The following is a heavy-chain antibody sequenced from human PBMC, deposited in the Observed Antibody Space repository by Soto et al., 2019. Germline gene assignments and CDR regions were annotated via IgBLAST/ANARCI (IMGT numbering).Heavy chain of an antibody. J-gene: IGHJ6*03. Sequence: QVHLEQWGAGLLNPSETLSLTCAVYGGSLSGYYWSWVRQSPGKGLEWIGEINHSGTTNYNPSLKTRVTISADTSKHPFSLRLSSVTAADSAVYYCASYHYLVLWTGSRHYMDVWGRGTTVTVSS. V-gene: IGHV4-34*01. CDR2: INHSGTT. D-gene: IGHD3-9*01. CDR3: ASYHYLVLWTGSRHYMDV. CDR1: GGSLSGYY.